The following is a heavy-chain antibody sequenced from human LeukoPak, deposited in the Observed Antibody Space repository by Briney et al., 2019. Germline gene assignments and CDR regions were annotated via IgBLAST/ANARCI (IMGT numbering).Heavy chain of an antibody. CDR2: IKEDGSAT. CDR3: VRDIGWFRFDY. D-gene: IGHD6-19*01. J-gene: IGHJ4*02. CDR1: GFTFSSYG. V-gene: IGHV3-7*03. Sequence: GRSLRLSCAASGFTFSSYGMHWVRQAPGKGLEWVAHIKEDGSATQSIDAVKGRFTISRDNAKSSLYLQMNTLRAEDTAVYYCVRDIGWFRFDYWGQGTLVTVSS.